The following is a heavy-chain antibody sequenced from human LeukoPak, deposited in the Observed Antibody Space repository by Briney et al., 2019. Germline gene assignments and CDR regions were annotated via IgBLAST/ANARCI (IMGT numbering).Heavy chain of an antibody. V-gene: IGHV5-51*01. CDR2: IYPGDSDT. J-gene: IGHJ4*02. D-gene: IGHD6-19*01. CDR1: GFSFTNYW. Sequence: GESLKTSCKGSGFSFTNYWIGWLRQMPGKGLEWMGIIYPGDSDTRYSPSFQGQVTISADKSISTAYLQWSSLKASDTAMYYCARSWVAGYGTVLDYWGQGTLVTVSS. CDR3: ARSWVAGYGTVLDY.